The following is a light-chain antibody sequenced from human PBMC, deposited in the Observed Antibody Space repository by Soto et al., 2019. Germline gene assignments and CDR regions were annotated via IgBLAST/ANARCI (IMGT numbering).Light chain of an antibody. CDR3: PQWRNWLT. V-gene: IGKV3-11*01. Sequence: EIVLTQSPATLSLSPGERATLSCRASQSVSSYLAWYQQKPGQAPRLLIYDASNRATGIPARFSGSGSGTDFTLTHNTIVPKVCAVYFSPQWRNWLTFGQGTRLEIK. CDR1: QSVSSY. CDR2: DAS. J-gene: IGKJ5*01.